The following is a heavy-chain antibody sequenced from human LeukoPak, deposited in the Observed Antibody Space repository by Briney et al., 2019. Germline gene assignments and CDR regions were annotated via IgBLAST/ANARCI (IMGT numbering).Heavy chain of an antibody. Sequence: PSETLSLTCTVSGGSISSYYWSWIRQPPGKGLEWIGYIYYSGSTNYNPSLKSRVTISVDTSKNQFSLKLSSVTAADTAVYYCARHAPSDYYDSSGYLIGWGQGTLVTVSS. CDR2: IYYSGST. CDR1: GGSISSYY. D-gene: IGHD3-22*01. J-gene: IGHJ4*02. CDR3: ARHAPSDYYDSSGYLIG. V-gene: IGHV4-59*08.